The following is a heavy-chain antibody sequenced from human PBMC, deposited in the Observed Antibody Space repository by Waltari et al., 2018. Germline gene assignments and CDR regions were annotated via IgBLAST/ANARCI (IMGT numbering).Heavy chain of an antibody. D-gene: IGHD6-13*01. CDR2: ISGSGGST. J-gene: IGHJ4*02. Sequence: EVQLVESGGGLVQPGGSLRLSCAASGFTFSSYAMSWVRQAPGKGVGWVAAISGSGGSTYYADSVKGRFTISRDNSKNTLYLQMNSLRAEDTAVYYCAKGDSSSWYYFDYWGQGTLVTVAS. CDR1: GFTFSSYA. CDR3: AKGDSSSWYYFDY. V-gene: IGHV3-23*04.